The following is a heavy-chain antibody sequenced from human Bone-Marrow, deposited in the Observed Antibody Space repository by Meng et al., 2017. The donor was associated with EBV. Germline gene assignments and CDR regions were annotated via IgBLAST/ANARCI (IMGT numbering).Heavy chain of an antibody. Sequence: QQLQEPGPGKVKPSEHLSPPCTFSGDSISSFYYWAWLRQPPGRGLGWIGSANYSGRTYYGPSLRSRVTVSIDTSKNQFSLRLTSVTAADTALYYCARPFPSIVSPRLDPFGDWGQGTLVTVSS. J-gene: IGHJ4*02. D-gene: IGHD5/OR15-5a*01. CDR3: ARPFPSIVSPRLDPFGD. V-gene: IGHV4-39*01. CDR2: ANYSGRT. CDR1: GDSISSFYY.